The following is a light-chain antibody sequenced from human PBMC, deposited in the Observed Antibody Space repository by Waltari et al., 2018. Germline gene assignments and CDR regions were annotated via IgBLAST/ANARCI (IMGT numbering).Light chain of an antibody. Sequence: EIVLTQSPVTLSLSPGERATLSCRASQSIRDSIAWYQQKPAQAPRPLIYDASNRAPGTPARVSGSGSGTDFTLTISSLEPEDFAVYFCQQRTEYTWSFGQGTRLEIK. CDR1: QSIRDS. CDR2: DAS. J-gene: IGKJ2*04. V-gene: IGKV3-11*01. CDR3: QQRTEYTWS.